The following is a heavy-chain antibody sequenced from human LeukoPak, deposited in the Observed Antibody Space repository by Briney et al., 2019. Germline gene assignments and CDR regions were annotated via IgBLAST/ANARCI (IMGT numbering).Heavy chain of an antibody. CDR2: IFPGDSDT. V-gene: IGHV5-51*01. D-gene: IGHD2-15*01. CDR3: ASEYCSGGNCYFDY. CDR1: EYSFATYW. J-gene: IGHJ4*02. Sequence: GESLKISCKGSEYSFATYWIGWVRQMPGQGLEWMGIIFPGDSDTRYSPSFQGQVTVSADKSISTAYLQWSSLKASDTAIYYCASEYCSGGNCYFDYWGQGTLVTVSS.